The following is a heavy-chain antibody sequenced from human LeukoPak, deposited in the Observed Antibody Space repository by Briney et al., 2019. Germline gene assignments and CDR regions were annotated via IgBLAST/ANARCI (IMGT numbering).Heavy chain of an antibody. CDR1: GGSFSGYY. CDR2: INHSGST. J-gene: IGHJ4*02. V-gene: IGHV4-34*01. Sequence: SETLSLTCAVYGGSFSGYYWSWIRQPPGKGLEWIGEINHSGSTNYNPSLKSRVTISVDTSKNQFSLKLSSVTAADTAVYYCARGFRNSRNYYYDSSGYRYWGQGTLVTVSS. CDR3: ARGFRNSRNYYYDSSGYRY. D-gene: IGHD3-22*01.